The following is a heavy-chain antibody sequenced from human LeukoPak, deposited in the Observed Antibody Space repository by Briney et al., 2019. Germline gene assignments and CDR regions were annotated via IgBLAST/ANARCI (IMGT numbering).Heavy chain of an antibody. CDR1: GDSLNSYY. Sequence: SETLSLTCTVSGDSLNSYYWSWIRQPPGEGLQWIGYIFYGGSSNYNAYLRSRVAISVDTSKNQFSLKLTSVTAADTAVYYCAGRAARFFDYWGQGILVTVSS. J-gene: IGHJ4*02. V-gene: IGHV4-59*01. CDR3: AGRAARFFDY. CDR2: IFYGGSS. D-gene: IGHD1-26*01.